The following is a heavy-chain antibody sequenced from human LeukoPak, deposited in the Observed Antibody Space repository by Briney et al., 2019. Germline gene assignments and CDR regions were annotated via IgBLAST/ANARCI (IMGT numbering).Heavy chain of an antibody. CDR3: ARAGKYCSSTSCIDTPWYYYYYMDV. J-gene: IGHJ6*03. V-gene: IGHV1-46*01. CDR1: GYTFTSYY. CDR2: INPSGGST. D-gene: IGHD2-2*01. Sequence: GASVKVSCKASGYTFTSYYMHWVRQAPGQGLEWMGIINPSGGSTSYAQKFQGRVTMTRDTSTSTVYMELSSLRSEDTAVYYCARAGKYCSSTSCIDTPWYYYYYMDVWGKGTTVTVSS.